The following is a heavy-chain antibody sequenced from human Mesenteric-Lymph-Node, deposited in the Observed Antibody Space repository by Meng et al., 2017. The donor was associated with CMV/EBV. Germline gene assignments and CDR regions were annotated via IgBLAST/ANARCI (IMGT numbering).Heavy chain of an antibody. CDR1: GGSISSSSYY. Sequence: SETLSLTCTVSGGSISSSSYYWGWIRQPPGKGLEWIGSIHYSGSTYYNPSLKSRVTMSVDPSKNQFSLKLTSVTAADPAVYYCASLPIAAAVRAYWGQGTLVTVSS. CDR3: ASLPIAAAVRAY. J-gene: IGHJ4*02. D-gene: IGHD6-13*01. CDR2: IHYSGST. V-gene: IGHV4-39*07.